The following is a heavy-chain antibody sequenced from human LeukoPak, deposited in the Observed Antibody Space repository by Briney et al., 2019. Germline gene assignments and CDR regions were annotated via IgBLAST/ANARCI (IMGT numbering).Heavy chain of an antibody. CDR1: GFTFDDYA. V-gene: IGHV3-9*01. J-gene: IGHJ4*02. CDR3: AKGLDYGGTLDY. CDR2: ISWNSGSI. D-gene: IGHD4-23*01. Sequence: GVSLRLSCAASGFTFDDYAMHWVRQAPGKGLEWVSGISWNSGSIGYADSVKGRFTISRDNAKNSLYLQMNSLRAEDTALYYCAKGLDYGGTLDYWGQGTLVTVSS.